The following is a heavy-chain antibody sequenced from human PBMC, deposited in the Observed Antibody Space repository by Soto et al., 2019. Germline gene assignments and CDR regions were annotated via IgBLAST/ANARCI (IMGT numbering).Heavy chain of an antibody. CDR3: SRDGDFGDSFDY. CDR1: GGPFSSYD. CDR2: IIPIFGTA. V-gene: IGHV1-69*06. Sequence: QVQLVPSGAEVKKPGSSVKVSCKASGGPFSSYDISWVRQAPGQGLEWMGGIIPIFGTANYAQECQGRVTITADKSTSTAYIELTIRSSEDKDVSYCSRDGDFGDSFDYWGQGTLVTVSS. D-gene: IGHD4-17*01. J-gene: IGHJ4*02.